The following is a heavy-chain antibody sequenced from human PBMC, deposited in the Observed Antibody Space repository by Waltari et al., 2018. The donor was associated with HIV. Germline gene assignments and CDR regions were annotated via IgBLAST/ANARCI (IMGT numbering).Heavy chain of an antibody. V-gene: IGHV3-23*01. CDR2: LSGSGSTA. D-gene: IGHD2-8*01. CDR3: AKSMRDLRPSAFDV. J-gene: IGHJ3*01. Sequence: EVQWLESGGGRVQPGGSLRLSCAAPGLTFRNFAMRRVRQAPWKGPEWVSALSGSGSTASYADYVKGRFTISRDFSNNTLLLQMNNLRAEDTAVYFCAKSMRDLRPSAFDVWGQGTMVAISS. CDR1: GLTFRNFA.